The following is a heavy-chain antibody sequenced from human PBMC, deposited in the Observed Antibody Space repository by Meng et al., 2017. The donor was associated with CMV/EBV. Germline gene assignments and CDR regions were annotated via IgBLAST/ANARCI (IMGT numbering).Heavy chain of an antibody. CDR1: GYTFTDYR. Sequence: ASVTVSCKASGYTFTDYRMHWVRQAPGQGLEWMGWISPNNGGTNYVQKFQGRVTMTRDTSISTAYLELNRLTYADTAVYYCASKLYYDFWSAYRGAEGVDPFNIWGQGTAVTVSS. J-gene: IGHJ3*02. D-gene: IGHD3-3*01. CDR3: ASKLYYDFWSAYRGAEGVDPFNI. CDR2: ISPNNGGT. V-gene: IGHV1-2*02.